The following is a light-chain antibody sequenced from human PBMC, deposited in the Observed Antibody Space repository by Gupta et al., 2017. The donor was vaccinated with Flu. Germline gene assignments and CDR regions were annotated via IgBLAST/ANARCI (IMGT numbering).Light chain of an antibody. Sequence: SDVGGYKYVSWEQNHPGRVPKVLIYEVSNRPPGVSDRFSGSKSGNAASLTIYGLQPEDEADYYCSSYTSTTTLYVFGTGTRVTVL. J-gene: IGLJ1*01. V-gene: IGLV2-14*01. CDR2: EVS. CDR1: SDVGGYKY. CDR3: SSYTSTTTLYV.